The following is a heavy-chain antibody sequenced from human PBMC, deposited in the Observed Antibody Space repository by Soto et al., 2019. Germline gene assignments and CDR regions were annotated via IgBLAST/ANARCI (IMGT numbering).Heavy chain of an antibody. D-gene: IGHD3-10*02. J-gene: IGHJ2*01. CDR2: IYYSGST. CDR3: ARHGYYVPYWYFDL. Sequence: QVQLQESGPGLVKPSETLSLTCTVSGGSISSYYWSWIRQPPGKGLDWIGYIYYSGSTNYNPSLKCRVTISVDTSTNQFSLKLRSVTAADTAVYYCARHGYYVPYWYFDLWGRGTLVTVSS. CDR1: GGSISSYY. V-gene: IGHV4-59*08.